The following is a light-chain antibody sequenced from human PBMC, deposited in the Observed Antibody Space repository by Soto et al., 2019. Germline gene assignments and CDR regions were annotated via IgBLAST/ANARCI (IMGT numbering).Light chain of an antibody. J-gene: IGLJ1*01. CDR2: GNN. Sequence: QSLLPQPPSVSGAPGRRVTISCPGSSSNIGAGFDVHWYQQLPGTAPKLLIYGNNNRPSGVPDRFSGSKSGTSASLAITGLQAGDEADYYCQSFDTSLSGYVFGTGTKVTVL. CDR3: QSFDTSLSGYV. CDR1: SSNIGAGFD. V-gene: IGLV1-40*01.